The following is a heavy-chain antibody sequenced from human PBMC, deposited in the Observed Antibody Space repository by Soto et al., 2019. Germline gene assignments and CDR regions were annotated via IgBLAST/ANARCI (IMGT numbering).Heavy chain of an antibody. V-gene: IGHV3-30-3*01. CDR3: ARDPIVVVVAVGGYTFYY. D-gene: IGHD2-15*01. Sequence: QVQLVESGGGVVQPGRSLRLSCAASGFTFSSYAMHWVRQAPGKGLEWVAVISYDGSNKYYADSVKGRFTISRDNSKNTLYLQMNILRAEYTAVYYCARDPIVVVVAVGGYTFYYWGQGTLVTFSS. CDR1: GFTFSSYA. J-gene: IGHJ4*02. CDR2: ISYDGSNK.